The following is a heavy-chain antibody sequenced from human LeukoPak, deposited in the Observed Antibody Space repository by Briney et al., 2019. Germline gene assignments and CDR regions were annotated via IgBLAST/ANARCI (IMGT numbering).Heavy chain of an antibody. Sequence: VSVKVSCKASGYTFTAYYIHWVRQAPGQGLEWMGWINPNSGGTNYAQKFQGRVTMTRDPSITTAYMDLTRLRSDDTALYYCARGRDDCSGGSCNTQNWFDPWGQGTLVTVSS. D-gene: IGHD2-15*01. CDR3: ARGRDDCSGGSCNTQNWFDP. CDR1: GYTFTAYY. CDR2: INPNSGGT. J-gene: IGHJ5*02. V-gene: IGHV1-2*02.